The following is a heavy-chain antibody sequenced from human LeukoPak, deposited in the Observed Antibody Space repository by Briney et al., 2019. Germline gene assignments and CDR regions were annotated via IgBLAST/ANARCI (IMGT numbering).Heavy chain of an antibody. V-gene: IGHV3-7*01. Sequence: GGSLRLSCAASGFTFSSYWMSWVRQAPGKGLEWVANIKQDGSEKYYVDSVKGRFTISRDNAKNSLYLQMNSLRAEDTAVYYCAKDQVYYYDSSGYYTFDYWGQGTLVTVSS. CDR3: AKDQVYYYDSSGYYTFDY. J-gene: IGHJ4*02. CDR2: IKQDGSEK. D-gene: IGHD3-22*01. CDR1: GFTFSSYW.